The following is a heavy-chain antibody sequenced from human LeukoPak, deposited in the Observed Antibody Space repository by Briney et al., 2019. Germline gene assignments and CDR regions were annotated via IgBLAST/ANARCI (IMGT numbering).Heavy chain of an antibody. Sequence: GGSLRLSCAASGFTVSSNYMSWVRQAPGKGLEWVSVIYSGGSTYYADSVKGRFTISRDNSRNTLSLQMNSLRVEDTAVYFCARDAGSWWPFDYWGQGALVTVSS. CDR2: IYSGGST. D-gene: IGHD2-15*01. J-gene: IGHJ4*02. CDR1: GFTVSSNY. CDR3: ARDAGSWWPFDY. V-gene: IGHV3-53*01.